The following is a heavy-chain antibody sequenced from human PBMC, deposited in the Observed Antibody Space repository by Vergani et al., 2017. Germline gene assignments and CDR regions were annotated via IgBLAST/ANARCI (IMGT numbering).Heavy chain of an antibody. CDR3: ARVSVGGVVVVAATVYYYYMDV. D-gene: IGHD2-15*01. Sequence: QVQLVQSGAEVKKPGSSVKVSCKASGGTFSSYAISWVRQAPGQGLEWMGRIIPIFGTANYAQKFQGRVTITADESTSTAYMELSSLRSEDTAVYYCARVSVGGVVVVAATVYYYYMDVWGKGTTVTVSS. J-gene: IGHJ6*03. CDR1: GGTFSSYA. CDR2: IIPIFGTA. V-gene: IGHV1-69*13.